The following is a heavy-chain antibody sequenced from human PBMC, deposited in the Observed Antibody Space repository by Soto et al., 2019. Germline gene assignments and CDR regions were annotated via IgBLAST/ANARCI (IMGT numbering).Heavy chain of an antibody. D-gene: IGHD3-22*01. V-gene: IGHV3-23*01. J-gene: IGHJ2*01. CDR1: GFTFSSYA. CDR3: AGRITMIVVVTLKGDWYFDL. CDR2: ISGSGGST. Sequence: GGSLRLSCAASGFTFSSYAMSWVRQAPGKGLEWVSAISGSGGSTYYADSVKGRFTISRDNSKNTLYLQMNSLRAEDTAVYYCAGRITMIVVVTLKGDWYFDLWGRGTLVTVSS.